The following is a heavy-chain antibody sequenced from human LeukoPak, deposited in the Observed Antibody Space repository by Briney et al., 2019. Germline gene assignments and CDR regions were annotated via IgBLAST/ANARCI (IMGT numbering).Heavy chain of an antibody. J-gene: IGHJ5*02. V-gene: IGHV3-7*01. CDR3: ARDKSSGYRSSWTHRVTINWFEP. D-gene: IGHD6-13*01. CDR1: VFTFSSYS. Sequence: GGSLRLSCAASVFTFSSYSMSGVRQAPGKGREGVANIKQEGREKYCVDAVKGRFTIPGNNAKNALYLQMNSLRDEDRAVYYCARDKSSGYRSSWTHRVTINWFEPWGQGTLVTVS. CDR2: IKQEGREK.